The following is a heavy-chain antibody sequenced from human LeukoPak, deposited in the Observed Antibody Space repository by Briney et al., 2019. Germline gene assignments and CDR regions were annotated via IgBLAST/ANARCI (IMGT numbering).Heavy chain of an antibody. CDR2: IKQDGSGK. V-gene: IGHV3-7*04. Sequence: GGPLRLSCAASGFTFGTYWMSWVRQAPGKGLEWVANIKQDGSGKYYVDSVKGRFTISRDNAKNSLYLQMNSLRVEDTAVYYCARGRYSSSWFDYWGQGTLVIVSS. CDR3: ARGRYSSSWFDY. J-gene: IGHJ4*02. D-gene: IGHD6-13*01. CDR1: GFTFGTYW.